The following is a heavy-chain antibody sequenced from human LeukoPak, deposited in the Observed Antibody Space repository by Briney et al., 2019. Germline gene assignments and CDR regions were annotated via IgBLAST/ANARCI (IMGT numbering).Heavy chain of an antibody. CDR2: ISGSGGST. D-gene: IGHD5-24*01. J-gene: IGHJ4*02. CDR1: GFTFSNYA. V-gene: IGHV3-23*01. CDR3: AKGGMATINYFDY. Sequence: GGSLRLSCAASGFTFSNYAMSWVRQAPGKGLEWVSAISGSGGSTYYADSVKGRFTISRDNSKNTLYLQMNSLRAEDTAVYYCAKGGMATINYFDYWGQGTLVTVSS.